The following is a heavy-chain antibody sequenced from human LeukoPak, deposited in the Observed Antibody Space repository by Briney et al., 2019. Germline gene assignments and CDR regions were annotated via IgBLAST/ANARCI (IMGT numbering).Heavy chain of an antibody. CDR1: GGTFSSYA. J-gene: IGHJ4*02. V-gene: IGHV1-18*01. CDR2: ISAYNGNT. Sequence: GASVKVSCKASGGTFSSYAISWVRQAPGQGLEWMGWISAYNGNTNYAQKLQGRVTMTTDTSTSTAYMELRSLRSDDTAVYYCARDSSDFDWLPLDYWGQGTLVTVSS. CDR3: ARDSSDFDWLPLDY. D-gene: IGHD3-9*01.